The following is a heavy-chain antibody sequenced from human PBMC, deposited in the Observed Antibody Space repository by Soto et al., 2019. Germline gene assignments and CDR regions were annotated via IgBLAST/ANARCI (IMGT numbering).Heavy chain of an antibody. CDR2: IYYSGST. D-gene: IGHD3-9*01. J-gene: IGHJ4*02. CDR3: ASSTDYDILTGPFDY. V-gene: IGHV4-39*01. Sequence: SEMLSLTCTVSGGSISSSSYYRSWIRQPPGKGLEWIGSIYYSGSTYYNPSLKSRVTISVDTSKNQFSLKLSSVTAADTAVYYCASSTDYDILTGPFDYWGQGTLVTVSS. CDR1: GGSISSSSYY.